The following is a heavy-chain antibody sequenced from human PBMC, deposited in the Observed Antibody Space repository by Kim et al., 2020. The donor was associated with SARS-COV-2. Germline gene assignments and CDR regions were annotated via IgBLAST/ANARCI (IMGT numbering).Heavy chain of an antibody. D-gene: IGHD3-10*01. V-gene: IGHV3-21*01. Sequence: GGSLRLSCAASGFTFSSYSMNWVRQAPGKGLEWVSSISSSSSYIYYADSVKGRFTISRDNAKNSLYLQMNSLRAEDTAVYYCARHLYGSGSYRQLSGPRWFDPCGQGTPVTLSP. CDR2: ISSSSSYI. CDR3: ARHLYGSGSYRQLSGPRWFDP. J-gene: IGHJ5*02. CDR1: GFTFSSYS.